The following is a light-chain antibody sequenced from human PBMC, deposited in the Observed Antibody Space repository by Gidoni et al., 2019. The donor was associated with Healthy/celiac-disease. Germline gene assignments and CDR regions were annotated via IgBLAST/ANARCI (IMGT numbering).Light chain of an antibody. J-gene: IGKJ4*01. CDR2: GAS. V-gene: IGKV3-20*01. CDR1: QSVSSSY. CDR3: QQYGSSHT. Sequence: DIVLTQSPCTLSLSPGERATLSCRASQSVSSSYLAWYQQKPGQAPRLLIYGASSRATGIPDRFSGSGSGTDFTLTISRLEPEDFAVYYCQQYGSSHTFGGGTKVEIK.